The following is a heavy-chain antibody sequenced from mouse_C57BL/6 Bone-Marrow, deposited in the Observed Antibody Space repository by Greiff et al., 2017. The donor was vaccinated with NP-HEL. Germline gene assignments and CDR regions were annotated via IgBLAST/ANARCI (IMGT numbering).Heavy chain of an antibody. Sequence: EVKLVESGEGLVKPGGSLKLSCAASGFTFSSYAMSWVRQTPEKRLEWVAYISSGGDYIYYADTVKGRFTISRDHARNTLYLQMSSLKSEDTAMYYCTREGDVGYFDYWGQGTTLTVSS. CDR3: TREGDVGYFDY. V-gene: IGHV5-9-1*02. D-gene: IGHD3-1*01. J-gene: IGHJ2*01. CDR1: GFTFSSYA. CDR2: ISSGGDYI.